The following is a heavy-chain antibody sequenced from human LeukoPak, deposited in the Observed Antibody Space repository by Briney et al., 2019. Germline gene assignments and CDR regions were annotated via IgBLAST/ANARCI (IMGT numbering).Heavy chain of an antibody. D-gene: IGHD2-2*02. CDR2: IYYSGST. J-gene: IGHJ3*02. V-gene: IGHV4-39*01. CDR1: GFTFSSYA. CDR3: ARQEVVVVPAAIHPDAFDI. Sequence: GSLRLSCAASGFTFSSYAMSWVRQAPGKGLEWIGGIYYSGSTYYNPSLKSRVTISVDTSKNQFSLKLSSVTAADTAVYYCARQEVVVVPAAIHPDAFDIWGQGTMVTVSS.